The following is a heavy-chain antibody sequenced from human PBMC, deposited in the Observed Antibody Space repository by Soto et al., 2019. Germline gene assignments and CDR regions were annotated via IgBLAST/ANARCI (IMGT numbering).Heavy chain of an antibody. Sequence: ETLSLTCTVSCGSISGHYWTCIRQSPGRGLQWLGFVSDNGKTNSDASLKGRLAISLDTSKNQISLRLTSVTAADTALYYCARGRAIYGEWDYFDTWGQGGEVTVYS. J-gene: IGHJ4*02. CDR3: ARGRAIYGEWDYFDT. V-gene: IGHV4-59*11. D-gene: IGHD3-3*02. CDR1: CGSISGHY. CDR2: VSDNGKT.